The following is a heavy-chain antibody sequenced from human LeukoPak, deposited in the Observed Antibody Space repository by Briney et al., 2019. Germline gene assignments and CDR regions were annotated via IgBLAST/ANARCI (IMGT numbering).Heavy chain of an antibody. CDR2: ISSSGSTI. V-gene: IGHV3-48*04. CDR1: GFTFSNYA. Sequence: GGSLRLSCAASGFTFSNYAMSWVRQAPGKGLEWVSYISSSGSTIYYADSVKGRFTISRDNAKNSLYLQMNSLRAEDTAVYYCARGKQQLKFDPWGQGTLVTVSS. CDR3: ARGKQQLKFDP. J-gene: IGHJ5*02. D-gene: IGHD6-13*01.